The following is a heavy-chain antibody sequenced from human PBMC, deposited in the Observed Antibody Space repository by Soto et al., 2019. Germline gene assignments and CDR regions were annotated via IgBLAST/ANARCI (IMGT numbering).Heavy chain of an antibody. D-gene: IGHD5-18*01. CDR3: ARIRLGDTAMEDYYYGMDV. V-gene: IGHV2-26*01. Sequence: SGPTLVNPTETLTLTCTVSGFSLSNARMGVSWIRQPPGKALEWLAHIFSNDEKSYSTSLKSRLTISKDTSKSQVVLTMTNMDPVDTATYYCARIRLGDTAMEDYYYGMDVWGQGTTVTVSS. CDR2: IFSNDEK. CDR1: GFSLSNARMG. J-gene: IGHJ6*02.